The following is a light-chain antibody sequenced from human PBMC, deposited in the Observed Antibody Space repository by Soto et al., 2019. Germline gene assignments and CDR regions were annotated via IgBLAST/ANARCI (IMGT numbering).Light chain of an antibody. CDR3: LLYLGGGIWV. CDR1: SGPVFTSSY. CDR2: NTN. Sequence: QAVVTQEPSFSVSPRGTVTLTCGLSSGPVFTSSYPNWYQQTPGQAPRTLIFNTNTRSSGVPDRFSGSILGDKAALTITGAQADDDSYYYCLLYLGGGIWVFGGGTQLTVL. V-gene: IGLV8-61*01. J-gene: IGLJ3*02.